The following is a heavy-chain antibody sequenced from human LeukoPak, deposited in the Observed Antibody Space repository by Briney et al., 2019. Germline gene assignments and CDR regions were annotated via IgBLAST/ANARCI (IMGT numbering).Heavy chain of an antibody. CDR3: AQASLRFFDWSPDS. D-gene: IGHD3-9*01. CDR2: ISGSSGRP. Sequence: EGSLRLSCAASGFNVSSYAVSWVRQAPGKGLEWVSTISGSSGRPYYADSVRGRFTSSRDSSKNTLSLQMNSLRAEDTAVYYCAQASLRFFDWSPDSWGQGTLVTVSS. J-gene: IGHJ4*02. V-gene: IGHV3-23*01. CDR1: GFNVSSYA.